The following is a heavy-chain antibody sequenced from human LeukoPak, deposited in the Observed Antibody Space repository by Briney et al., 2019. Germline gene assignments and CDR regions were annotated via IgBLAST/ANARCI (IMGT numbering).Heavy chain of an antibody. Sequence: GGSLRLSCAASGFTFSSYGMHWVRQAPGKGLEWVAVIWYDGSNKYYADSVKGRFTISRDNSKNTLYLQMNSLRAEDTAVYYWARDLGYSSSYGMDVWGQGTTVTVSS. V-gene: IGHV3-33*01. D-gene: IGHD6-13*01. CDR3: ARDLGYSSSYGMDV. CDR1: GFTFSSYG. J-gene: IGHJ6*02. CDR2: IWYDGSNK.